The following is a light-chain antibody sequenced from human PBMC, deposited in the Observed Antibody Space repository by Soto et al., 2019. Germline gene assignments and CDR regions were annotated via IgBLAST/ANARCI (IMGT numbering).Light chain of an antibody. Sequence: QSALTQPPSASGSPGQSVTISCTGTSSDVGSYNLVSWYQHHPGKAPKLMIYEVTKRPSGVPDRFSGSKSGNTASLTVSGLQAEDEADYYCSSYAGSNNLVFGGGTKLTVL. CDR2: EVT. V-gene: IGLV2-8*01. CDR1: SSDVGSYNL. J-gene: IGLJ3*02. CDR3: SSYAGSNNLV.